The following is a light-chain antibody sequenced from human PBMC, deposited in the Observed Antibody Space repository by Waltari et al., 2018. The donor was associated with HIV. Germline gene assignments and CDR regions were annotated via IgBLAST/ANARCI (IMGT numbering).Light chain of an antibody. V-gene: IGLV3-21*02. J-gene: IGLJ1*01. CDR1: DLGSQS. Sequence: SYVLTQPPSVPVAPGQTARITCGGHDLGSQSVQWYQQKPGQAPVLVVYDDRDRPSGIPGRFSGSNCGSTATLTISRVEAGDEADYYCQVWHRDSEHYVFGTGTKVTVL. CDR3: QVWHRDSEHYV. CDR2: DDR.